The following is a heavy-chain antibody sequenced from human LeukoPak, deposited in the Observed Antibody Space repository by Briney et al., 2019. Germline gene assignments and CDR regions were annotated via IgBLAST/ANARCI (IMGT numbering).Heavy chain of an antibody. CDR2: INTNTGNP. Sequence: ASVRVSCKASGYTFTSYAMNWVRQAPGQGLEWMGWINTNTGNPTYAQGFTGRFVFSLDTSVSTAYLQISSLKVEDTAVYYCAREQWDGSGSYEYYWGQGTLVTVSS. D-gene: IGHD3-10*01. J-gene: IGHJ4*02. CDR1: GYTFTSYA. CDR3: AREQWDGSGSYEYY. V-gene: IGHV7-4-1*02.